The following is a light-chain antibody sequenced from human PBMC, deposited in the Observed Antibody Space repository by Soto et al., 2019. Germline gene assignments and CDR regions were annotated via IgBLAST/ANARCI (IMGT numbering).Light chain of an antibody. CDR1: SSNIGAGYD. J-gene: IGLJ3*02. CDR2: VDD. V-gene: IGLV1-40*01. CDR3: ATWDDTMDGPV. Sequence: QSVLTQPPSVSGAPGQRVTISCTGSSSNIGAGYDVHWYQQLPGTAPKLLIKVDDQRPSGVPDRFSGSRSGTSASLAISGLQSEDEADYYCATWDDTMDGPVFGGGTKLTVL.